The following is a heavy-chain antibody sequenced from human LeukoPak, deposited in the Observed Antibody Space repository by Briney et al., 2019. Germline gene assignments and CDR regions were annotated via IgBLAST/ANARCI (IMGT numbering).Heavy chain of an antibody. J-gene: IGHJ4*02. CDR1: GYTLTELS. CDR3: ATLLYGGNRYYFDY. Sequence: SVKVSCKVSGYTLTELSMHWVRQAPGKGLEWMGGFDPEDGETIYAQKFQGRVTMTEDTSTDTAYMELSSLRSEDTAVYYCATLLYGGNRYYFDYWGQGTLVTVSS. CDR2: FDPEDGET. D-gene: IGHD4-23*01. V-gene: IGHV1-24*01.